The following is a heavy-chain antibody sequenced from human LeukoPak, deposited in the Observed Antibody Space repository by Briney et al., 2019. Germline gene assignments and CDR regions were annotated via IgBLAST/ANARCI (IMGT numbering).Heavy chain of an antibody. J-gene: IGHJ6*02. CDR2: INADGSAT. CDR1: GFSFRSFW. CDR3: ARGNYGMDV. Sequence: GGSLRLSCAASGFSFRSFWIYWVRQAPGKGLEWVSRINADGSATSSADAVKGRFPISRDNAKNTLYLQLNSLRAEDTAVYYCARGNYGMDVRGQGTTVIVSS. V-gene: IGHV3-74*01.